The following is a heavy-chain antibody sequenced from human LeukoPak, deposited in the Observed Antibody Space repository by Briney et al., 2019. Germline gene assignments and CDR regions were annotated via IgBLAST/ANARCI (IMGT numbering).Heavy chain of an antibody. D-gene: IGHD4-17*01. V-gene: IGHV4-59*01. CDR2: VYYSGST. J-gene: IGHJ4*02. CDR3: ARDYGDYATYFDY. CDR1: GGSISTYY. Sequence: SETLSLTCTVSGGSISTYYWSWVRQPPGKGLEWIGYVYYSGSTEYNPSLKSRVIISIDTSKIQFSLKLNSMTAADTAVYYCARDYGDYATYFDYWGQGTLVTVSS.